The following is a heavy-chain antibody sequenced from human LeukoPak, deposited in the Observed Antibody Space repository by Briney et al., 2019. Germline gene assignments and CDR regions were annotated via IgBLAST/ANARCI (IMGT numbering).Heavy chain of an antibody. V-gene: IGHV4-34*01. D-gene: IGHD3-3*01. J-gene: IGHJ5*02. CDR1: GGSFSGYY. CDR3: ARRSGFGVVLGWFDP. Sequence: SETLSLTCAVYGGSFSGYYWSWIRQPPGKGLEWIGEINHSGSTNYNPSLKSRVTISVDTSKNQFSLKLSSVTAADTAVYYCARRSGFGVVLGWFDPWGQGTLVTVSS. CDR2: INHSGST.